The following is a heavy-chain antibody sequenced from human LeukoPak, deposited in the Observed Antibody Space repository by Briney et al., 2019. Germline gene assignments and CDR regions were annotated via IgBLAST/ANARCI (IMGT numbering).Heavy chain of an antibody. CDR2: ISSSSSYI. J-gene: IGHJ4*02. CDR3: ARDSPFDYDSSGYYFDY. CDR1: GFTFSSYS. V-gene: IGHV3-21*01. Sequence: PGGSLRLSCAASGFTFSSYSMNWVRQAPGKGLEWVSSISSSSSYIYYADSVKGRFTISRDNSKNTLYLQMNSLRAEDTAVYYCARDSPFDYDSSGYYFDYWGQGTLVTVSS. D-gene: IGHD3-22*01.